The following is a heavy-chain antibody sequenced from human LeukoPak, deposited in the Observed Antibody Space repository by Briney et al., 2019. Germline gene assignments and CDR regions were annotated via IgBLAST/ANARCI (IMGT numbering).Heavy chain of an antibody. Sequence: PGGSLRLSCAASGFTFSTYSMNWVRQAPGKGLEWVSYISTSSSTIYYADSVKGRFTISRDNAKNSLYLQMNSLRAEDTAVYYCARLIQLVDYWGQGTLVTVSS. D-gene: IGHD5-18*01. J-gene: IGHJ4*02. V-gene: IGHV3-48*01. CDR2: ISTSSSTI. CDR1: GFTFSTYS. CDR3: ARLIQLVDY.